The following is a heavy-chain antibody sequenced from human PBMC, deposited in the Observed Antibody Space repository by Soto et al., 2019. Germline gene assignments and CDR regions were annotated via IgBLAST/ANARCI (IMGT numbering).Heavy chain of an antibody. CDR1: GFTFSSYA. V-gene: IGHV3-23*01. Sequence: PGGSLRLSCAASGFTFSSYAMHWVRQAPGKGLEWVSAIGGSGGTTYYADSVKGRFTISRDNSKNTLYLQMNSLRAEDTAVYYCAKNCGGDCYTNFDFWGQGTLVTVSS. J-gene: IGHJ4*02. CDR2: IGGSGGTT. D-gene: IGHD2-21*02. CDR3: AKNCGGDCYTNFDF.